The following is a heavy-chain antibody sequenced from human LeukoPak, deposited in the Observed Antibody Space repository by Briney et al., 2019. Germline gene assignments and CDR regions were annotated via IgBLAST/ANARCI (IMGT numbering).Heavy chain of an antibody. Sequence: GGSLRLSCAASGFIFSNYGMHWVRQAPGKGLEWVAVILSDGSNTYYADSVKGRFTISRDNSKNTLYLQMNSLRAEDTAVYYCAKDPMSGKYYAGVFNYWGQGTLVTVSS. D-gene: IGHD1-26*01. CDR1: GFIFSNYG. V-gene: IGHV3-30*18. CDR2: ILSDGSNT. J-gene: IGHJ4*02. CDR3: AKDPMSGKYYAGVFNY.